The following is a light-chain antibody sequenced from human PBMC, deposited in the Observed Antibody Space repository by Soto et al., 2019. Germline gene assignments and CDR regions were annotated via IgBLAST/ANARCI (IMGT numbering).Light chain of an antibody. CDR3: SSYTSSSWV. V-gene: IGLV2-14*01. CDR1: SSDVGGYNY. J-gene: IGLJ3*02. CDR2: DVS. Sequence: QSVLTQPASVSGSPGQSITISCTGTSSDVGGYNYVSWYQQHPGKAPKLMIYDVSNRPSGVSNRFSGSKSGNTASLTNSALQAEDEADYYCSSYTSSSWVFGGGTKVTVL.